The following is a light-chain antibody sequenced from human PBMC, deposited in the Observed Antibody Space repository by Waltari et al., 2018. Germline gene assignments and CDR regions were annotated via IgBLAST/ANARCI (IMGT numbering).Light chain of an antibody. J-gene: IGKJ1*01. V-gene: IGKV3-20*01. CDR1: QSVSSNY. CDR3: QQYGSSPPWT. Sequence: ENVLTQSPGTLSLSPGERATLSCRASQSVSSNYLAWYQQIPGQAPRLLIYGASSRATGIPDRFSGGGSGTDFTLIISRLEPEDYAGYYCQQYGSSPPWTFGQGTKVEIK. CDR2: GAS.